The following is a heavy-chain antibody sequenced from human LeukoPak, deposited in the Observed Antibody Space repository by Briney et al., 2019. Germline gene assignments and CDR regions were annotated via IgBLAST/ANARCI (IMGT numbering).Heavy chain of an antibody. J-gene: IGHJ4*02. CDR1: GFTLSSYW. CDR2: IKNDGSST. D-gene: IGHD5/OR15-5a*01. V-gene: IGHV3-74*01. Sequence: PGGSLRLSCAASGFTLSSYWMHWVRQAPGKGLEWVSRIKNDGSSTDYADSVKGRFTISRDNAKNTVYLYMRSLRAEDTAVYLCARDRVSPFDYWGQGTLVTVSS. CDR3: ARDRVSPFDY.